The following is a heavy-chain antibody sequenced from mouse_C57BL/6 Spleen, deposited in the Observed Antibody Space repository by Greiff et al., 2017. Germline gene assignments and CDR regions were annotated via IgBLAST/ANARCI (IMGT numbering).Heavy chain of an antibody. V-gene: IGHV1-69*01. CDR2: IDPSDSYT. CDR3: ASLLAEDAMDY. Sequence: VQLQQPGAELVMPGASVKLSCKASGYTFTSYWMHWVKQRPGQGLEWIGEIDPSDSYTNYNQKFKGKSTLTVDKSSSTAYMQLSSLTSEDAAVYYGASLLAEDAMDYWGQGTSVTVSS. CDR1: GYTFTSYW. J-gene: IGHJ4*01. D-gene: IGHD2-10*01.